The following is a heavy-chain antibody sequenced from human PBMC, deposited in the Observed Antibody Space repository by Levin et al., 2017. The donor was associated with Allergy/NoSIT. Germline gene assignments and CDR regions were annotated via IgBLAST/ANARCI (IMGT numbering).Heavy chain of an antibody. CDR2: ISYDGSNK. CDR3: AQGDPGDY. V-gene: IGHV3-30*18. CDR1: GFTFSSYG. Sequence: GGSLRLSCAASGFTFSSYGMHWVRQAPGKGLEWVAVISYDGSNKYYADSVKGRFTISRDNSKNTLYLQMNSLGAEDTAVYYCAQGDPGDYWGQGTLVTVSS. J-gene: IGHJ4*02.